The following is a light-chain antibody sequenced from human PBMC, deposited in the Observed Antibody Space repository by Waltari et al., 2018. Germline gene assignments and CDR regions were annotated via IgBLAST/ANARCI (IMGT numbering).Light chain of an antibody. CDR1: QSVGIP. J-gene: IGKJ3*01. CDR3: QQRRNRGGCS. Sequence: VLTQSPATLSLSPGERATLSCRARQSVGIPLAWYQQTPGQAPRLLMHDSSNRAVCIPARCSGSGSWTDFTLIISSLEPEDYAVDYCQQRRNRGGCSFGPGTRVDI. V-gene: IGKV3-11*01. CDR2: DSS.